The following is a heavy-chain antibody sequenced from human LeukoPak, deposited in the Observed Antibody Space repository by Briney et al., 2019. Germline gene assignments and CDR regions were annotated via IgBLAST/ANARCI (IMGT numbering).Heavy chain of an antibody. D-gene: IGHD4-17*01. V-gene: IGHV4-34*01. J-gene: IGHJ4*02. CDR1: GGSFSGYY. Sequence: PSETLSLTCAVYGGSFSGYYWSWIRQPPGKGLEWIGEINHSGSTNYNPSLKSRVTISVDTSKNQFSLKLSSVTAADTAVYYCARGKMRSTVVGYWGQGTLVTVSS. CDR3: ARGKMRSTVVGY. CDR2: INHSGST.